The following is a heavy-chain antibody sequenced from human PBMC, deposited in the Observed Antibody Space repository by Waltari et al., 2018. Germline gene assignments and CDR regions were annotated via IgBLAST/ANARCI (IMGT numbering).Heavy chain of an antibody. CDR2: IYPGDSDT. J-gene: IGHJ4*02. CDR3: ARVYDSSGWDSDAGYFDY. Sequence: EVQLVQSGAEVKKPGESLKISCKGSGYSFTSYWIGWVRQMPGKGLEWMGIIYPGDSDTRYSPSFQGQVTISADKSISTAYLQWSSLKASDTAMYYCARVYDSSGWDSDAGYFDYWGQGTLVTVSS. CDR1: GYSFTSYW. D-gene: IGHD3-22*01. V-gene: IGHV5-51*03.